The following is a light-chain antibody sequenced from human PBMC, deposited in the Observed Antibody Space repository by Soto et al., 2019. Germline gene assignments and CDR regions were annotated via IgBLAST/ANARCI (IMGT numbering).Light chain of an antibody. CDR1: QSVSSS. Sequence: EIVLTQSPATLSLSPGERATLSCRASQSVSSSLAWYQQKPGQAPRLLIYDASNRATGIPARFSGSGSGTDFSLTISSLEPEDCAVYYCQQRSDWPITFGQGTRLEI. CDR2: DAS. V-gene: IGKV3-11*01. J-gene: IGKJ5*01. CDR3: QQRSDWPIT.